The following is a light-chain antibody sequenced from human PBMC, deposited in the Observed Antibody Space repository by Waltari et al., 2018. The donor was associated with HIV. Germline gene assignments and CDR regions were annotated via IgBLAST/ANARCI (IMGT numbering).Light chain of an antibody. CDR2: RNN. Sequence: SVLTQPPSASGTPGQRVTISCSGSSSNIGVTYVYWYQQLAGTTPKLLLQRNNQRPSGGPDRFSGSKSGTSASLAISGLRSEDEADYYCASWDDSLSGLVFGGGTKLTVL. CDR3: ASWDDSLSGLV. CDR1: SSNIGVTY. V-gene: IGLV1-47*01. J-gene: IGLJ2*01.